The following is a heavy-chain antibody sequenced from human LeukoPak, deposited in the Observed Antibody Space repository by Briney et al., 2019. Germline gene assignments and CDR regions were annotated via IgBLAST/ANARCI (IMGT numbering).Heavy chain of an antibody. CDR2: ISAYNGNT. D-gene: IGHD1-26*01. CDR1: GGTFSSYA. Sequence: ASVKVSCKASGGTFSSYAISWVRQAPRQGLEWMGWISAYNGNTNYAQKLQGRVTMTTDTSTSTAYMELRSLRPDDTAVYYCARDLTLVGALVGYWGQGTLVTVSS. J-gene: IGHJ4*02. V-gene: IGHV1-18*01. CDR3: ARDLTLVGALVGY.